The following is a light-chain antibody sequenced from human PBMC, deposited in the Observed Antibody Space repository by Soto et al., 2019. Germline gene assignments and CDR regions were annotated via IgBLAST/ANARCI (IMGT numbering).Light chain of an antibody. Sequence: DIQMAQSPSILSASVGDTVNITCRASQSVSTWLAWYQQKPGKAPKVMIYKATTLQIGVPSRFSASGSGTEFTLTISSLQPDDCATYYCQQYHSYVYSVGRGTKLES. CDR3: QQYHSYVYS. CDR1: QSVSTW. V-gene: IGKV1-5*03. J-gene: IGKJ2*03. CDR2: KAT.